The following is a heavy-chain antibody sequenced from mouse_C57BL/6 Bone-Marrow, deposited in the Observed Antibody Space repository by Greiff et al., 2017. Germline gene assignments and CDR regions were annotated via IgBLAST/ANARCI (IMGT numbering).Heavy chain of an antibody. V-gene: IGHV1-64*01. CDR2: IPPNSGST. CDR1: GYTFTSYW. D-gene: IGHD1-1*01. J-gene: IGHJ2*01. Sequence: VQLQQPGAELVKPGASVKLSCKASGYTFTSYWMHWVKQRPGQGLEWIGMIPPNSGSTNYNEKFKSKATLTVDKSSSTAYMQLSSLPSEDSAVYYCARGVYGSHDYWGQGTTLTVSS. CDR3: ARGVYGSHDY.